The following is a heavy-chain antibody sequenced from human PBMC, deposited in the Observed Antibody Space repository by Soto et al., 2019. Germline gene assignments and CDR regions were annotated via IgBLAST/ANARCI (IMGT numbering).Heavy chain of an antibody. CDR1: GYTFTDFF. V-gene: IGHV1-2*02. CDR2: INPHDGGT. D-gene: IGHD3-3*02. Sequence: VASVKVSCKASGYTFTDFFVHWVRRAPGQGLEWMGWINPHDGGTKYAQKFQGRVTMTWDTSISTAFTELNGLRPDDTAIYFCARAGSFGVDEYFQYWGEGSLVTVSS. CDR3: ARAGSFGVDEYFQY. J-gene: IGHJ1*01.